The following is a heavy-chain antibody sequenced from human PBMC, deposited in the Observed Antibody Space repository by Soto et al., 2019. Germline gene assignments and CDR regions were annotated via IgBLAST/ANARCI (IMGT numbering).Heavy chain of an antibody. CDR3: ARARPRITMVRGVIGPIDY. V-gene: IGHV4-59*01. CDR2: IYYSGST. Sequence: QVQLQESGPGLVKPSETLSLTYTVSGGSISSYYWSWIRQPPGKGLEWIGYIYYSGSTNYNPSLKSRVTISVDTSKNQFSLKLSSVTAADTAVYYCARARPRITMVRGVIGPIDYWGQGTLVTVSS. CDR1: GGSISSYY. J-gene: IGHJ4*02. D-gene: IGHD3-10*01.